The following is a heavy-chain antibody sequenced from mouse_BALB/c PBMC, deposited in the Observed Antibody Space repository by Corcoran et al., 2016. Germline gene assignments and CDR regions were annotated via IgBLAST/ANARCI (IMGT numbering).Heavy chain of an antibody. J-gene: IGHJ1*01. D-gene: IGHD1-2*01. CDR1: GYTFTDYV. CDR3: ARGLLRLQYYDV. V-gene: IGHV1-81*01. CDR2: IYPGSGST. Sequence: QVQLQQSGPALVKPGASVKMSCKASGYTFTDYVISWVKQRTGQGLEWIGEIYPGSGSTYYNEKFKGKATLTADKSSNTAYMQLSSLTSEDSAVYFCARGLLRLQYYDVWGAGTTVTVSS.